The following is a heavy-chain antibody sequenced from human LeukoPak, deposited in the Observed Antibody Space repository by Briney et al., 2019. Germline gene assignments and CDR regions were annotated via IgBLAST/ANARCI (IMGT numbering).Heavy chain of an antibody. CDR3: ASGPKTYSNPYYYYYYYMDV. D-gene: IGHD4-11*01. CDR2: IIPIFGTA. Sequence: GASVKVSCKASGGTFSSYAISWVRQAPGQGLEWMGGIIPIFGTANYAQKFQGRVTITADESTSTAYMELSSLRSEDTAVYYCASGPKTYSNPYYYYYYYMDVWGKGTTVTVSS. V-gene: IGHV1-69*13. CDR1: GGTFSSYA. J-gene: IGHJ6*03.